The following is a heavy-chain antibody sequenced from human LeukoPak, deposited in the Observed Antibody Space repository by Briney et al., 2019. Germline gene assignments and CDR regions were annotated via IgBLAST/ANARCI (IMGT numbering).Heavy chain of an antibody. J-gene: IGHJ4*02. Sequence: ASVKVSCKASGYTFTGYYMHWVRQAPGQGLEWMGWINPNSGGTNYAQKFQGRVTMTRDTSISTAYMELSRLRSDDTAVYYCAREMWGDIVVVPAAIRPLDYWGQGTLVTVSS. CDR3: AREMWGDIVVVPAAIRPLDY. CDR2: INPNSGGT. CDR1: GYTFTGYY. D-gene: IGHD2-2*02. V-gene: IGHV1-2*02.